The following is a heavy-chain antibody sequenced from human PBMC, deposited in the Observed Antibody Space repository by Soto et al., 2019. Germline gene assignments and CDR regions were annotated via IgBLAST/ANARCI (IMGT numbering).Heavy chain of an antibody. CDR1: GFTFDDYA. V-gene: IGHV3-9*01. J-gene: IGHJ6*02. CDR3: ARAMIQLWPNYYDDGMDV. D-gene: IGHD5-18*01. CDR2: ISWNSGSI. Sequence: PGGSLRLSCAASGFTFDDYAMHWVRQAPGKGLEWVSGISWNSGSIGYADSVKGRFTISRDNAKNTLYFQMNSLRAEDTAVYYCARAMIQLWPNYYDDGMDVWGQGTTVTVSS.